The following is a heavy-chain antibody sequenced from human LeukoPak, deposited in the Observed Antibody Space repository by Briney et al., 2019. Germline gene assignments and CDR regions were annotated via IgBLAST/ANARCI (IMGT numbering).Heavy chain of an antibody. CDR2: IYYSGST. D-gene: IGHD3-3*01. CDR3: ARENYDFWSATLYGMDV. V-gene: IGHV4-61*08. CDR1: GGSISSGDYY. Sequence: SETLSLTCTVSGGSISSGDYYWSWIRQPPGKGLEWIGYIYYSGSTNYNPSLKSRVTISVDTSKNQFSLKLSSVTAADTAVYYCARENYDFWSATLYGMDVWGQGTTVTVSS. J-gene: IGHJ6*02.